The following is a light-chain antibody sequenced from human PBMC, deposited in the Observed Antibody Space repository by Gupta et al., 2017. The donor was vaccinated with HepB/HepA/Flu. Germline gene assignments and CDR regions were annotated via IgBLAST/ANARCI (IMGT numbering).Light chain of an antibody. V-gene: IGKV3-20*01. CDR1: QSVSSNY. CDR2: GAS. J-gene: IGKJ4*01. Sequence: EIVLTQSPDTLSLSPGERATLSCRASQSVSSNYLAWYQHKAGQAPRLLIYGASSRATGIPDRFSGSRSGTDFTLTISRLEPEDFAVYYCQQYGSSPLTFGGGTKVEIK. CDR3: QQYGSSPLT.